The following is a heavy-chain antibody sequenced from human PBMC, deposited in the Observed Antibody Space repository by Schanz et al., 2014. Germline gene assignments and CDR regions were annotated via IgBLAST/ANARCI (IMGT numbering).Heavy chain of an antibody. CDR3: AKVAPAATYLDS. V-gene: IGHV3-48*04. J-gene: IGHJ4*02. D-gene: IGHD2-2*01. Sequence: DVQLVDSGGGLVQPRGSLRLSCAASGFTFSSYTMTWIRQAPGKGLEWVSDISDSGDSTHYADSVKGRFTISRDNAKNSLFLQMNSLSAEDTAVYYCAKVAPAATYLDSWGLGTLVTVSS. CDR2: ISDSGDST. CDR1: GFTFSSYT.